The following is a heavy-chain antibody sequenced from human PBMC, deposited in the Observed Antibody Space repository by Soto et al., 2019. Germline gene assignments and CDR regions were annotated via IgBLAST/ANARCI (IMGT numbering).Heavy chain of an antibody. CDR2: IIPILGIA. V-gene: IGHV1-69*02. CDR3: ASAIATISSWNAFDI. D-gene: IGHD5-12*01. CDR1: GGTFSSYT. J-gene: IGHJ3*02. Sequence: QVQLVQSGAEVKKPGSSVKVSCKASGGTFSSYTISWVRQAPGQGLEWMGRIIPILGIANYAQKFQGRVTITADKSTSTAYMELSSLRSEDTAVYYCASAIATISSWNAFDIWGQGTMVTVSS.